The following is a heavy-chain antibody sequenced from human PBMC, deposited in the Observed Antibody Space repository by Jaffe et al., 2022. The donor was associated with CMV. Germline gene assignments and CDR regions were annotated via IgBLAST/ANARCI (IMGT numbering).Heavy chain of an antibody. CDR2: IYSGGST. CDR1: GFTVSSNY. Sequence: EVQLVETGGGLIQPGGSLRLSCAASGFTVSSNYMSWVRQAPGKGLEWVSVIYSGGSTYYADSVKGRFTISRDNSKNTLYLQMNSLRAEDTAVYYCARRDYGGNSGFDYWGQGTLVTVSS. J-gene: IGHJ4*02. V-gene: IGHV3-53*02. CDR3: ARRDYGGNSGFDY. D-gene: IGHD4-17*01.